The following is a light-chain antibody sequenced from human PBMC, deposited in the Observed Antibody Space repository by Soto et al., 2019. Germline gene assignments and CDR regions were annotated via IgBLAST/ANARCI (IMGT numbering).Light chain of an antibody. Sequence: DIQMTRSPSTLSASVGDRVTITCRASQSISSWLAWYQQKPGKAPKLLIYDASSLESGVPSRFSGSGSGTEFTLTITSLQPDDFETYYCQQYNSYPWTFGQGTKVDIK. CDR3: QQYNSYPWT. CDR2: DAS. J-gene: IGKJ1*01. CDR1: QSISSW. V-gene: IGKV1-5*01.